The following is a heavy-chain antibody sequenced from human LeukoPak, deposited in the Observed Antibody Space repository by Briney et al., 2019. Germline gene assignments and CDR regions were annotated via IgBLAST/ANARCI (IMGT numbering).Heavy chain of an antibody. D-gene: IGHD3-22*01. CDR3: ARDSSGYLESFDY. Sequence: SETLSLTCTVSGGSIINYFWSWVRQPAGKGLEWIGRIFPSGSTNYNPSLRSRVTMSVNTSKNQFSLKLNSLTAADTAVYYCARDSSGYLESFDYWGQGTLVTVSS. CDR1: GGSIINYF. V-gene: IGHV4-4*07. CDR2: IFPSGST. J-gene: IGHJ4*02.